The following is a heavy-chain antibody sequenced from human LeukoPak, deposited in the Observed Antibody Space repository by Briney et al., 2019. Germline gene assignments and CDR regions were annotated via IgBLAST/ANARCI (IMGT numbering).Heavy chain of an antibody. V-gene: IGHV5-51*01. D-gene: IGHD1-26*01. CDR2: IYPGDSDT. CDR3: ASSTWGYSGSYYDYFDY. Sequence: GESLKISCKGSGYSFTSYWIGLERQMRGKGLESMGIIYPGDSDTRYSPSFQAQVTISADKSISTAYLQWSSLKASDTAMYYCASSTWGYSGSYYDYFDYWGQGTLVTVSS. J-gene: IGHJ4*02. CDR1: GYSFTSYW.